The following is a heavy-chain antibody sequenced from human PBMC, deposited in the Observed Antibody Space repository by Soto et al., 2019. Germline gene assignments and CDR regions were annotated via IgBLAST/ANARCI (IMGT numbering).Heavy chain of an antibody. CDR2: IKQDGSEK. CDR3: ARGAAYPDYYYYYRDG. J-gene: IGHJ6*03. CDR1: GFTFSSYW. D-gene: IGHD6-13*01. V-gene: IGHV3-7*03. Sequence: GGSLRLSCAASGFTFSSYWMSWVRQALGKGLEWVANIKQDGSEKYYVVSVKGRFTISRDNAKKSLDLQMNSMRAKDTAVYYCARGAAYPDYYYYYRDGWGKGTKLTVTS.